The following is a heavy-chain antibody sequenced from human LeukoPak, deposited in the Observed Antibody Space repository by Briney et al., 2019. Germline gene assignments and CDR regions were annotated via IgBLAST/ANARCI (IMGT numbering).Heavy chain of an antibody. CDR1: GGSISSSDYY. Sequence: PSETLSLTCTVSGGSISSSDYYWGWIRQPPGTGLEWIGSIYYSGSTYYNPSLKSRVTISVDTSKNQFSLRLSSVIAADTAVYYCASQSVRGFDPWGRGTLVTVSS. J-gene: IGHJ5*02. CDR3: ASQSVRGFDP. V-gene: IGHV4-39*01. CDR2: IYYSGST.